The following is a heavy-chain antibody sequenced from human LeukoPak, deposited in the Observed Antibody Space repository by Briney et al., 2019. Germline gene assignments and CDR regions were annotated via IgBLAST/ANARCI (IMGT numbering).Heavy chain of an antibody. V-gene: IGHV1-8*01. CDR3: ARYSSLFGFDY. J-gene: IGHJ4*02. CDR2: MNPNSGNT. Sequence: GASAKVSCKASAYTFTSYDINWVRQATGQGLEWMGWMNPNSGNTGYAQKFQGRVTMTRNTSISTAYMELSSLRSEDTAVYYCARYSSLFGFDYWGQGTLVTVSS. D-gene: IGHD6-19*01. CDR1: AYTFTSYD.